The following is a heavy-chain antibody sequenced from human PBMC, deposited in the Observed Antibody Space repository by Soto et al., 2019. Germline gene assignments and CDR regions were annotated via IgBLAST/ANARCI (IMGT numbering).Heavy chain of an antibody. Sequence: SETLSLTCTVSGDSISGDTYFWGWIRQSPGKGLEWIGYIDYSGSTNYNPSLKSRVTISVDTSKNQFSLKLSSVTAADTAVYYCTSDTAAGSGSYFNWFDPWGQGILVTVSS. CDR3: TSDTAAGSGSYFNWFDP. V-gene: IGHV4-61*01. J-gene: IGHJ5*02. D-gene: IGHD1-26*01. CDR2: IDYSGST. CDR1: GDSISGDTYF.